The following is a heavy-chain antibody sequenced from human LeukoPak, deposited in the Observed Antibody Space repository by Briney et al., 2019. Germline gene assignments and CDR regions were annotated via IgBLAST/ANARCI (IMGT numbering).Heavy chain of an antibody. D-gene: IGHD2/OR15-2a*01. V-gene: IGHV4-61*05. J-gene: IGHJ2*01. CDR1: GGSISSSSYY. CDR2: IYYSGST. Sequence: SETLSLTCTVSGGSISSSSYYWGWIRQPPGKGLEWIGYIYYSGSTNYSPSLESRATISVDASKNHFSLTLSSVTAADTAVYYCARLGISYWYFDLWGRGTLITVTS. CDR3: ARLGISYWYFDL.